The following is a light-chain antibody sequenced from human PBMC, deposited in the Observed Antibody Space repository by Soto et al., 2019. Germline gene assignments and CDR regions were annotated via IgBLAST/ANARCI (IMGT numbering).Light chain of an antibody. V-gene: IGKV3-15*01. CDR1: QSVSKTN. J-gene: IGKJ1*01. CDR3: QQYNNWPPWT. Sequence: EIVLTQSPGTLSVSPGERATLSCRASQSVSKTNLAWYQQRRGQAPRLLIYGTSTRATGIPARFSGSGSGTEFTLTISSLQSEDFAVYYCQQYNNWPPWTFGQGTKVDIK. CDR2: GTS.